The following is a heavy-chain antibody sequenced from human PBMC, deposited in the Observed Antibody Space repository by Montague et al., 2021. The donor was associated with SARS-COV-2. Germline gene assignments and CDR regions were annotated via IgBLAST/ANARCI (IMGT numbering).Heavy chain of an antibody. Sequence: SETLSLTCTVSGYSISSGYYWGWIRQPPGKGLEWIGCIYHSGSTYYNPSLKSRVTISVDTSKNQFSLKLSSVTAADTAVYYCARDVRCYDFWSGRAQTSPDYWGQGTLVTVSS. J-gene: IGHJ4*02. CDR2: IYHSGST. D-gene: IGHD3-3*01. V-gene: IGHV4-38-2*02. CDR3: ARDVRCYDFWSGRAQTSPDY. CDR1: GYSISSGYY.